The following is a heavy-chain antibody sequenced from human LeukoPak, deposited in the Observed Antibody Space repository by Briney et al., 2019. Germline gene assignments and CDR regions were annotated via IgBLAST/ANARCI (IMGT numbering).Heavy chain of an antibody. J-gene: IGHJ4*02. Sequence: GGSLRLSCAASGFTFSRYAMNWVRQAPGKGPEWVSYISSSSSTIYYADSVKGRFTISRDNAKNSPYLQMNSLRAEDTAVFYCVSDRSYASSWYRHFDSWGLGTLVTVSS. CDR2: ISSSSSTI. D-gene: IGHD6-13*01. CDR3: VSDRSYASSWYRHFDS. V-gene: IGHV3-48*01. CDR1: GFTFSRYA.